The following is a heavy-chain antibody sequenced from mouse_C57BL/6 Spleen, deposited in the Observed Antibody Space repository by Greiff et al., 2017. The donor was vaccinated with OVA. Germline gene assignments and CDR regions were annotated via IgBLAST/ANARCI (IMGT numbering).Heavy chain of an antibody. J-gene: IGHJ3*01. CDR1: GFTFTDYY. CDR2: IRNKANGYTT. Sequence: DVHLVESGGGLVQPGGSLSLSCAASGFTFTDYYMSWVRQPPGKALEWLGFIRNKANGYTTEYSASVKGRFTISRDNSQSILYLQMNALRAEDSATYYCARWGPAWFAYWGQGTLVTVSA. CDR3: ARWGPAWFAY. V-gene: IGHV7-3*01.